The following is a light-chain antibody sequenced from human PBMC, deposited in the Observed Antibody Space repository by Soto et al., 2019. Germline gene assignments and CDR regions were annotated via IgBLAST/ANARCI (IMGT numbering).Light chain of an antibody. V-gene: IGKV3-11*01. CDR2: GAF. CDR3: QQRNIWPPVT. Sequence: EIVLTQSPATLSLSPGERATLSCRASPSVTNYLAWYQQKPGQPPRLLIYGAFNRAAGIPARFSGSGSGTDFTLTISSLEPEDSAVYDCQQRNIWPPVTFGQGTRLESK. CDR1: PSVTNY. J-gene: IGKJ5*01.